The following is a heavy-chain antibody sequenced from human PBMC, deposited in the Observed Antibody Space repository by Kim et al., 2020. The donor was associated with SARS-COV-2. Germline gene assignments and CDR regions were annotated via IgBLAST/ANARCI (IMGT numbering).Heavy chain of an antibody. Sequence: GGSLRLSCAASGFTFNDYAMTWVRQAPGKGLEWVAAISDNGGGTYHADSVKGRFTISRDNSKNTLYLQMNSLRADDTAVYFCAKDGELGYCSISSCYIGFWGQGTLVSVSS. CDR2: ISDNGGGT. CDR1: GFTFNDYA. V-gene: IGHV3-23*01. D-gene: IGHD2-2*01. CDR3: AKDGELGYCSISSCYIGF. J-gene: IGHJ4*02.